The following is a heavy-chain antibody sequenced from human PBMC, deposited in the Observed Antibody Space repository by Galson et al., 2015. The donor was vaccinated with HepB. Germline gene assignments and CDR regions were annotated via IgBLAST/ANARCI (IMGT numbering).Heavy chain of an antibody. D-gene: IGHD1-1*01. J-gene: IGHJ4*02. Sequence: SETLSLTCTVSGGSISSLSYYWVWISQPPGKGLEWIGSIYYSGSTYYNPSLKSRLTISVDTSKNQFSLRLSSVTAADTAVYYCARAPVTTSHAFDSWGQGTLVTVSS. CDR2: IYYSGST. V-gene: IGHV4-39*07. CDR3: ARAPVTTSHAFDS. CDR1: GGSISSLSYY.